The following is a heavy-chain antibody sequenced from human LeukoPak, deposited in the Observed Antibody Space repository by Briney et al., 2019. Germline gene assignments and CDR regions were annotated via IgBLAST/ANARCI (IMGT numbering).Heavy chain of an antibody. V-gene: IGHV3-30*04. Sequence: GTSLRLSCAASGFTFSSYALHWVRQAPGKGLEWVTVISYDGSSKYYADSVKGRFTISRDNSKNTLYLQMNSLRAEDTAVYYCAKIGANVGFWGQGTLVTVSS. D-gene: IGHD4/OR15-4a*01. CDR1: GFTFSSYA. CDR2: ISYDGSSK. CDR3: AKIGANVGF. J-gene: IGHJ4*02.